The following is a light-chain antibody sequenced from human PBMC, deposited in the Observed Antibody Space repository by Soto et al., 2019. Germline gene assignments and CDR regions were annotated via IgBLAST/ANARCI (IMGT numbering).Light chain of an antibody. CDR2: GAS. CDR1: RSVGTH. Sequence: ELVLTQSPGTLSLSPGERATLSCRAGRSVGTHLAWYQHKGGLAPRLLIYGASNRATGIPDRFSGSGSGTDFTLTISRLEPEDFAVYYCQQYGSSGTFGQGTKVDIK. V-gene: IGKV3-20*01. J-gene: IGKJ1*01. CDR3: QQYGSSGT.